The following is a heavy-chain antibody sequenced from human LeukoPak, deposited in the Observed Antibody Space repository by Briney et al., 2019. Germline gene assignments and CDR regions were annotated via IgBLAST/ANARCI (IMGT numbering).Heavy chain of an antibody. D-gene: IGHD1-26*01. J-gene: IGHJ4*02. Sequence: GGSPRLSCAASGFTVSSNYMSWVRQAPGKGLEWVSVIYSGGSTYYADSVKGRFTISRHNSKNTLYLQMNSLRAEDTAVYYCARDSSGSYLLWGQGTLVTVSS. V-gene: IGHV3-53*04. CDR3: ARDSSGSYLL. CDR1: GFTVSSNY. CDR2: IYSGGST.